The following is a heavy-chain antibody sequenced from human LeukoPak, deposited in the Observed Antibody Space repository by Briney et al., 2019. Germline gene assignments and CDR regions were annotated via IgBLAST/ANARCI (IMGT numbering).Heavy chain of an antibody. Sequence: GGSLRLSCAASGFTFSRYSMNWVRQAPGKGLEWVSSISSSSSYIYYADSVKGRFTISRDNAKNSLYLQMNSLRAEDTAVYYCARVSYGDYENWFDPWGQGTLVTVSS. V-gene: IGHV3-21*01. CDR3: ARVSYGDYENWFDP. CDR1: GFTFSRYS. CDR2: ISSSSSYI. J-gene: IGHJ5*02. D-gene: IGHD4-17*01.